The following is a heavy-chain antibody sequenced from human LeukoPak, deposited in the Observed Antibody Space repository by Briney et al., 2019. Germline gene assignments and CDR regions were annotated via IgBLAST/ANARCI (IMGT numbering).Heavy chain of an antibody. D-gene: IGHD6-13*01. CDR1: GGSFSGYY. CDR3: ARGRRFHSSWYGGNNWFDP. V-gene: IGHV4-34*01. Sequence: PSETLSLTCAVYGGSFSGYYWNWIRQPPGKGLEWIGEINHSGSTNYNPSLKSRVTISVDTSKNQFSLKLSSVTAADTAVYYCARGRRFHSSWYGGNNWFDPWGQGTLVTVSS. CDR2: INHSGST. J-gene: IGHJ5*02.